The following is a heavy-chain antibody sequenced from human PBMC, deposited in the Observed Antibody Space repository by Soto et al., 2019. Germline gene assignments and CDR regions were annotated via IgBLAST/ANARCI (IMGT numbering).Heavy chain of an antibody. CDR1: GGSVSSGSYY. CDR3: AGGSYCSSTSCPSYYYGMDV. V-gene: IGHV4-61*01. CDR2: IYYSGST. J-gene: IGHJ6*02. D-gene: IGHD2-2*01. Sequence: SETLSLTXTVSGGSVSSGSYYWSWIRQPPGKGLEWIGYIYYSGSTNYNPSLKSRVTISVDTSKNQFSLKLSSVTAADTAVYYCAGGSYCSSTSCPSYYYGMDVWGQGTTVTVSS.